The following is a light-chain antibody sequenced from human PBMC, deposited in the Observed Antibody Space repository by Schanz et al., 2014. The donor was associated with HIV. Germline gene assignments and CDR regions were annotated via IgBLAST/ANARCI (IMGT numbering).Light chain of an antibody. CDR1: QSVSSSY. CDR3: QQYATSSWT. Sequence: EIVLTQSPGTLFLSPGERATLSCRASQSVSSSYFAWYQQKPGQAPRLLIYGASSRATGVPDRFSGTGSGTDFTLTISRLEPEDFAVYYCQQYATSSWTFGQGTKVEIK. CDR2: GAS. J-gene: IGKJ1*01. V-gene: IGKV3-20*01.